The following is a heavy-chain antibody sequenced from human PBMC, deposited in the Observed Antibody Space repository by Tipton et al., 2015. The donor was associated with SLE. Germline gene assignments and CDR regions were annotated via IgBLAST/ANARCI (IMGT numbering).Heavy chain of an antibody. CDR3: ARDLGLYSSSWYEGFDP. J-gene: IGHJ5*02. V-gene: IGHV4-4*02. CDR2: IYHSGST. CDR1: GGSISSSNW. D-gene: IGHD6-13*01. Sequence: TLSLTCAVSGGSISSSNWWSWVRQPPGKGLEWIGEIYHSGSTNYNPSLKSRVTISVDTSKNQLSLKLSSVTAADTAVYYCARDLGLYSSSWYEGFDPWGQGTLVTVSS.